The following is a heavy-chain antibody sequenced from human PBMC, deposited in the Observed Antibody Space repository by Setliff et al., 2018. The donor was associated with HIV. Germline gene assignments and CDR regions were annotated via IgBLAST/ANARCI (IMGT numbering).Heavy chain of an antibody. D-gene: IGHD3-16*01. V-gene: IGHV4-38-2*01. Sequence: ASETLSLTCAVSGYSISSGYYWGWIRQPPGKGLEWIGSIYYSGSTYYNPSLKSRVTISVDTSKNQFSLKLSSVTAADTAVYYCARTLYRHAFDIWGQGTMVTVSS. CDR3: ARTLYRHAFDI. CDR1: GYSISSGYY. CDR2: IYYSGST. J-gene: IGHJ3*02.